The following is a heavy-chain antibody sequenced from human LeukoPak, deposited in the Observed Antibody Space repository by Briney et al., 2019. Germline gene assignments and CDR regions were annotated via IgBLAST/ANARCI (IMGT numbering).Heavy chain of an antibody. CDR2: IKEDGSEK. V-gene: IGHV3-7*03. J-gene: IGHJ4*02. Sequence: GGSLRLSCAASGLNFSSRWMNWVCQAPGQGPEWVASIKEDGSEKHYVDSVKGRFTISRDNGKNSLYLQMNSLRAEDTAVYYCAKTGRDYGDFFYFDYWGQGTLVTVSS. CDR1: GLNFSSRW. D-gene: IGHD4-17*01. CDR3: AKTGRDYGDFFYFDY.